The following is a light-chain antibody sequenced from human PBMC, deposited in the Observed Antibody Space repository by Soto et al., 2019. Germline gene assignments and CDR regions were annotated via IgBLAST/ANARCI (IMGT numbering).Light chain of an antibody. V-gene: IGKV3-20*01. CDR1: QSVSSSY. CDR3: QQYAGSST. CDR2: GAS. Sequence: VLTQSPGTLSLSKGERAALSCRASQSVSSSYLAWYQQKPGQAPRLLIYGASSRATGIPDRFSGSGSGTDFTLTISRLEPEDFAVYYCQQYAGSSTFGQGTKVDIK. J-gene: IGKJ1*01.